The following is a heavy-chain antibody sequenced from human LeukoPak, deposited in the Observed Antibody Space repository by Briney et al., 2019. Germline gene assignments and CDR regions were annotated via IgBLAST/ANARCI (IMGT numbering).Heavy chain of an antibody. D-gene: IGHD3-22*01. CDR3: AAYYYDSSGYYRGYFQH. Sequence: GASVKVSCKVSGYTLTELSMHWVRQAPGKGLEWMGGFDPEDGETIYAQKLQGRVTMTEDTSTDTAYMELSSLRSEDTAVYYCAAYYYDSSGYYRGYFQHWGQGTLVTVSS. V-gene: IGHV1-24*01. J-gene: IGHJ1*01. CDR2: FDPEDGET. CDR1: GYTLTELS.